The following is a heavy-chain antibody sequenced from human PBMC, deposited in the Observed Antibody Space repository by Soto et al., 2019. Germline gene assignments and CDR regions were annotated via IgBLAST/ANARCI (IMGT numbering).Heavy chain of an antibody. CDR1: GFTFSSYG. CDR2: ISYDGTNK. J-gene: IGHJ3*02. D-gene: IGHD3-22*01. V-gene: IGHV3-30*18. Sequence: QVQLVESGGGVVQPGRSLRLSCAASGFTFSSYGMHWVRQAPGKGLEWVAVISYDGTNKYYADSVKGRFTISRDNSKNTLFLQMNSLRAEDTAVYYCAKAIYDITGHDAFDIWGQGTMVTVSS. CDR3: AKAIYDITGHDAFDI.